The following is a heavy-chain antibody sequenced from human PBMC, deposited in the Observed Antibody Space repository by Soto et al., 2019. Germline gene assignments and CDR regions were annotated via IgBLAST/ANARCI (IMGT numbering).Heavy chain of an antibody. J-gene: IGHJ4*02. CDR3: AKDLEKYSSGWYVYFEY. CDR1: GFTFSSYA. V-gene: IGHV3-23*01. Sequence: GGSLRLSCAASGFTFSSYAMSWVRQAPGKGLEWVSAISGSGGSTYYADSVKGRFTISRDNSKNTLYLQMNSLRAEDTAVYYCAKDLEKYSSGWYVYFEYWGQGTLVSVSS. CDR2: ISGSGGST. D-gene: IGHD6-19*01.